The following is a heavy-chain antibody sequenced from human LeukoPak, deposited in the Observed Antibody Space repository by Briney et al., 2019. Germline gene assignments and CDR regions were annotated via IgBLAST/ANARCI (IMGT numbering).Heavy chain of an antibody. CDR2: ISSNGGST. D-gene: IGHD1-26*01. V-gene: IGHV3-64*01. CDR3: AGGSGSYYDY. Sequence: GGSLRLSCAASGFTFSSYAIHWVRQAPGKGLEYVSAISSNGGSTYYANSVKGRFTISRDNSKNTLYLQMGSLRAEDMAVYYCAGGSGSYYDYWGQGTLVTVSS. J-gene: IGHJ4*02. CDR1: GFTFSSYA.